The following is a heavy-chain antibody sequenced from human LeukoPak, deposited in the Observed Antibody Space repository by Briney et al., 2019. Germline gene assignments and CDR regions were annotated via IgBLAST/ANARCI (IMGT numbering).Heavy chain of an antibody. D-gene: IGHD2-2*01. CDR3: ASGSCSSTSCYWFDP. V-gene: IGHV1-2*02. J-gene: IGHJ5*02. CDR2: INPNSGGT. Sequence: ASVKVSCKASGYTFTGYYMHWVRQAPGQGLEWMGWINPNSGGTNYAQKFQGRVTMTRDTSISTAYMELSRLRSDDTAVYYCASGSCSSTSCYWFDPWGQGTLVTVSS. CDR1: GYTFTGYY.